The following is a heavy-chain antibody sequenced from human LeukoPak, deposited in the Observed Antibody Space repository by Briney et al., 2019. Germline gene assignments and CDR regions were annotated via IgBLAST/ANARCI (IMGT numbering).Heavy chain of an antibody. Sequence: SETLSLTCTVSGGSISSSSYYWGWIRQPPGKGLEWFGSIYYSGRTYYNPSLNSRVTISVDTSKNQSSPKLSPVTAAYTAVYYCARGYYHGSGSYYTPFGYWGQGTLVTVSS. CDR3: ARGYYHGSGSYYTPFGY. J-gene: IGHJ4*02. D-gene: IGHD3-10*01. CDR2: IYYSGRT. V-gene: IGHV4-39*01. CDR1: GGSISSSSYY.